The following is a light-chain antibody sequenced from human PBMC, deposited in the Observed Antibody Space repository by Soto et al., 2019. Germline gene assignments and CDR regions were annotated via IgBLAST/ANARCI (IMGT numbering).Light chain of an antibody. Sequence: EIVMTQSPATLSVSPGERATLSCRASQSVSTNLAWYQQKPGQAPRLLISGASTRAAGIPARFSGSGSGTDFTLTISSLQSEDFAVYYCQQYNNSPLTFGEGTKVEI. CDR2: GAS. CDR1: QSVSTN. J-gene: IGKJ4*01. CDR3: QQYNNSPLT. V-gene: IGKV3-15*01.